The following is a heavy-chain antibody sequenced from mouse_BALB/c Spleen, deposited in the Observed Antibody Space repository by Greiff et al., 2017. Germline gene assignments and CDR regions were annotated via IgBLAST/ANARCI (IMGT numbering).Heavy chain of an antibody. V-gene: IGHV5-6-5*01. Sequence: EVKLMESGGGLVKPGGSLKLSCAASGFTFSSYAMSWVRQTPEKRLEWVASISSGGSTYYPDSVKGRFTISRDNARNILYLQMSSLRSEDTAMYYCARGQGGIYYGYLAWLAYWGQGTLVTVSA. CDR2: ISSGGST. J-gene: IGHJ3*01. CDR1: GFTFSSYA. D-gene: IGHD2-2*01. CDR3: ARGQGGIYYGYLAWLAY.